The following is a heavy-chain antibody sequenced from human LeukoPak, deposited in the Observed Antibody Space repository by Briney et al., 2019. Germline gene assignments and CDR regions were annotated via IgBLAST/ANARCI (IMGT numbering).Heavy chain of an antibody. CDR1: GGSFSGYC. J-gene: IGHJ5*02. V-gene: IGHV4-34*01. D-gene: IGHD6-6*01. CDR3: ARGHPYSSSHNWFDP. Sequence: SETLSLTCAVYGGSFSGYCWSWIRQPPGKGLEWIGEINHSGSTNYNPSLKSRVTISVDTSKNQFSLKLSSVTAADTAVYYCARGHPYSSSHNWFDPWGQGTLVTVSS. CDR2: INHSGST.